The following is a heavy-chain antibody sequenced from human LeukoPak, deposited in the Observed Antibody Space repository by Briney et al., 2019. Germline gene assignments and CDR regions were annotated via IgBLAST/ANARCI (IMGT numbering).Heavy chain of an antibody. J-gene: IGHJ4*02. V-gene: IGHV4-34*01. CDR1: GGSFSGYY. D-gene: IGHD3-9*01. CDR3: ARGRLRYFDWLLSPDFDY. CDR2: INHSGST. Sequence: SETLPLTCAVYGGSFSGYYWSWIRQPPGKGLEWIGEINHSGSTNYNPSLKSRVTISVDTSKNQFSLKLSSVTAADTAVYYCARGRLRYFDWLLSPDFDYWGQGTLVTVSS.